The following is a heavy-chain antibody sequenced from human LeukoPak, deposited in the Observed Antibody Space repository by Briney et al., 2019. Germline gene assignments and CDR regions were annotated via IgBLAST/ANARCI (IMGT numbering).Heavy chain of an antibody. CDR1: GYSISSGNY. D-gene: IGHD3-10*01. V-gene: IGHV4-38-2*02. CDR3: ARGRSGYYGSGSYYAPRWFDP. Sequence: PSETLSLTCTVSGYSISSGNYWDWIRQPPGKGLEWIGSIYHSGSTYYNPSLKSRVTISVDTSKNQFSLKLSSVTAADTAVYYCARGRSGYYGSGSYYAPRWFDPWGQGTLVTVSS. CDR2: IYHSGST. J-gene: IGHJ5*02.